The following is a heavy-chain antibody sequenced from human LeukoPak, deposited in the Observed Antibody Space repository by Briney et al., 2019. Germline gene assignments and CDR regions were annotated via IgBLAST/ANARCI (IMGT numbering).Heavy chain of an antibody. D-gene: IGHD3-3*01. CDR1: GFTFSDYY. Sequence: GGSLRLSCAASGFTFSDYYMSWIRQAPGKGLEWVSYISSSGSTIYYADSVKGRFTISRDNAKNSLYLQMNSLRAEDTAVYYCARAFTYYDFWSGWDYYYYMDVWGKGTTVTVSS. J-gene: IGHJ6*03. V-gene: IGHV3-11*04. CDR3: ARAFTYYDFWSGWDYYYYMDV. CDR2: ISSSGSTI.